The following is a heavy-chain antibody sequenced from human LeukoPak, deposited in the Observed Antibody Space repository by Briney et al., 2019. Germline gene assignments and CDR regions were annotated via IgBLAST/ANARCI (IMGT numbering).Heavy chain of an antibody. CDR1: GFTFSSYS. Sequence: GGSLRLSCAASGFTFSSYSMNWVRQAPGKGLEWVSYISSSSSTIYYADSVKGRFTISRDNAKNTLYLQMNSLRAEDTAVYYCAREAYYYGSGSYFRPGYFDYWGQGTLVTVSS. J-gene: IGHJ4*02. D-gene: IGHD3-10*01. CDR3: AREAYYYGSGSYFRPGYFDY. V-gene: IGHV3-48*04. CDR2: ISSSSSTI.